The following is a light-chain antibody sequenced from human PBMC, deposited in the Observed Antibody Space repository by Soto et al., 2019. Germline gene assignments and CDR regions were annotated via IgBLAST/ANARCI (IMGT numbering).Light chain of an antibody. CDR1: QSVSSSY. CDR3: HQYDSSPLT. V-gene: IGKV3-20*01. Sequence: EIVLTQSPGTLSLSPGERATLSCRASQSVSSSYLAWYQQKPGQAPRLLIYGASSRATGIPDRFSGSGSGTDFTLTISRLEPEDFAVDYCHQYDSSPLTFGGGTKVVIK. J-gene: IGKJ4*01. CDR2: GAS.